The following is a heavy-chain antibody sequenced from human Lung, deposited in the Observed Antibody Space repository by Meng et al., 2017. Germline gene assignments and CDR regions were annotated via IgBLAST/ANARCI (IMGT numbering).Heavy chain of an antibody. Sequence: EVQLVGCGGGFVKPGGSLRLSCAGSGFTFSNAWMTWVRQAPGKGLEWIGRMKSNVDGGTVDYAAAVKGRFFISRDDSENTFYLQMNSLKTEDTAVYYCSGHVDYWGHGTLVTVSS. CDR3: SGHVDY. CDR1: GFTFSNAW. CDR2: MKSNVDGGTV. J-gene: IGHJ4*01. V-gene: IGHV3-15*01.